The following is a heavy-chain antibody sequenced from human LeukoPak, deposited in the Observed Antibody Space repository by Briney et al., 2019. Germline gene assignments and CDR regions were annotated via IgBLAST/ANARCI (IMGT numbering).Heavy chain of an antibody. Sequence: PGGSLRLSCAASGFTVSSNYMSWVRQSPGRGLEWVSFLRNDETEIHYADFAKGRFTISRDRSKNSVYLQMNSLRPDDTALYYCAKDGGRYRFDFWGQGTMVTVSS. CDR1: GFTVSSNY. CDR3: AKDGGRYRFDF. D-gene: IGHD3-16*02. J-gene: IGHJ4*02. V-gene: IGHV3-30*02. CDR2: LRNDETEI.